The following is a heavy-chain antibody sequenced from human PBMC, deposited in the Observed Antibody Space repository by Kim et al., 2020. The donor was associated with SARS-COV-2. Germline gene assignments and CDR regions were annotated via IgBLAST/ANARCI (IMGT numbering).Heavy chain of an antibody. J-gene: IGHJ4*02. Sequence: SETLSLTCTVSGDSISSYYWSWIRQPPGKGLEWIGYIYYSGSTNRNPSLKSRVTISVDTSKNQFSLKLTSVTAADTAVYYCARGYCTAGRCYSSPDHWGQGTLVTVSS. D-gene: IGHD2-15*01. CDR2: IYYSGST. CDR3: ARGYCTAGRCYSSPDH. V-gene: IGHV4-59*13. CDR1: GDSISSYY.